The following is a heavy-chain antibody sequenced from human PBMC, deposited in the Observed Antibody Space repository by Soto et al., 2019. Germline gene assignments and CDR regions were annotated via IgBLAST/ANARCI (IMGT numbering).Heavy chain of an antibody. CDR3: AAEIYSGGDCCHFDY. D-gene: IGHD2-21*02. Sequence: ASVKVSCKTSGFTFTNSAVQWVRQARGQRLEWIGWIITGSGITKYLQNLQGRINIARDTATGTAYMELSGLRSEDTAMYYCAAEIYSGGDCCHFDYWG. J-gene: IGHJ4*01. CDR2: IITGSGIT. CDR1: GFTFTNSA. V-gene: IGHV1-58*01.